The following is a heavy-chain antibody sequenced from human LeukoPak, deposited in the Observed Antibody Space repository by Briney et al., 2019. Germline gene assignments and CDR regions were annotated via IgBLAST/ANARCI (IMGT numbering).Heavy chain of an antibody. J-gene: IGHJ6*02. CDR2: IIPIFGTA. CDR1: GGTFSSYA. V-gene: IGHV1-69*13. CDR3: ARAGYCSSTSCPYGMDV. Sequence: SVKVSCKASGGTFSSYAISWVRQAPGQGLEWMGGIIPIFGTANYAQKFQGRVTITADESTSTAYMELSSLRSEDTAVYYCARAGYCSSTSCPYGMDVWGQGTTVTVSS. D-gene: IGHD2-2*01.